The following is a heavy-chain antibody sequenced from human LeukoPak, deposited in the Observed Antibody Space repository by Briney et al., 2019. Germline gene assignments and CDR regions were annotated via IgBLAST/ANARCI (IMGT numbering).Heavy chain of an antibody. Sequence: GGSLRLSCAPSVYTFTSSAISWVPRAPGEGLEGGSAISGSGGSTYYEDSVKGRFTISRDNSKNTLYMQMNSLRAEDTAVYYCAKAPDYRYCSSTSCHDYWGQGTLVTVSS. CDR2: ISGSGGST. D-gene: IGHD2-2*01. V-gene: IGHV3-23*02. CDR3: AKAPDYRYCSSTSCHDY. J-gene: IGHJ4*02. CDR1: VYTFTSSA.